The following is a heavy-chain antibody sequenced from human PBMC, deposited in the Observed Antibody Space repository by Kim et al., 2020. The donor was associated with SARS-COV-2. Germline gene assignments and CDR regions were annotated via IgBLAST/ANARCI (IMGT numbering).Heavy chain of an antibody. CDR1: GGSFSAYY. Sequence: SETLSLTCAVHGGSFSAYYWNWIRQSPGKGLEWIGEINSSGSTHYNPSLKSRVTISVDTSKNQFSLKLSSVTAADTATYYCVRVLVLGASTFNSYYYGLDVWGQGTTVTVSS. CDR2: INSSGST. D-gene: IGHD1-26*01. CDR3: VRVLVLGASTFNSYYYGLDV. V-gene: IGHV4-34*01. J-gene: IGHJ6*02.